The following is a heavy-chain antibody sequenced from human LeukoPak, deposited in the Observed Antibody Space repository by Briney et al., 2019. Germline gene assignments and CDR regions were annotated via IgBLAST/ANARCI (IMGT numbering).Heavy chain of an antibody. D-gene: IGHD6-13*01. CDR2: INPNSGGT. Sequence: ASVKVSCKASGYTFTGYYMHWVRQAPGQGLEWMGWINPNSGGTNYAQKFQGRVTMTTDTSTSTAYMELRSLRSDDTAVYYCASISSSWYYFDYWGQGTPVTVSS. CDR3: ASISSSWYYFDY. CDR1: GYTFTGYY. V-gene: IGHV1-2*02. J-gene: IGHJ4*02.